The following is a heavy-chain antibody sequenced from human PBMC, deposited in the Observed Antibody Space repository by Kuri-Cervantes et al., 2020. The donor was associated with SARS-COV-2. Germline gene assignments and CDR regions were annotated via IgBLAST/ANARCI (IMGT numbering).Heavy chain of an antibody. CDR1: GGTFSTYG. Sequence: SCKASGGTFSTYGFTWVRQAPGQGLEWMGGIIPFFGTPNYAQKFEGRVTITADESTSTAYMELGRLRSDDTAVYYCAREGRGANAAPDAFDIWGQGTMVTVSS. CDR3: AREGRGANAAPDAFDI. J-gene: IGHJ3*02. V-gene: IGHV1-69*01. CDR2: IIPFFGTP. D-gene: IGHD1-26*01.